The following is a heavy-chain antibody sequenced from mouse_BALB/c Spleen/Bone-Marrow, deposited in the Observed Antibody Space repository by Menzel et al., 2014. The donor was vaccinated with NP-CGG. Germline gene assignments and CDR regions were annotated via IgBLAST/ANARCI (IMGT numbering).Heavy chain of an antibody. Sequence: VQLKQSGPELVKPGASVKVSCKASGYAFXSYNMYWVKQSHGKSLEWIGHIDPYNGGTSYNQKFKGKATLTVDKSSSTAYMHLNSLTSEDSAVYYCAREDYGKGFAYWGQGTLVTVSA. D-gene: IGHD2-1*01. CDR3: AREDYGKGFAY. V-gene: IGHV1S135*01. CDR1: GYAFXSYN. CDR2: IDPYNGGT. J-gene: IGHJ3*01.